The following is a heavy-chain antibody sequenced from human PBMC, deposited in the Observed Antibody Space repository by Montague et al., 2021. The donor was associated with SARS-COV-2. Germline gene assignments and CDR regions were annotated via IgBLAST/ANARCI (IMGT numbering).Heavy chain of an antibody. J-gene: IGHJ6*02. CDR3: TSGREGNYNVMDV. CDR2: TYYRSKWYN. D-gene: IGHD1-1*01. Sequence: CAISGDSVSSNSATWNWVRQSPSRGPEWLGRTYYRSKWYNDYAVSVRGRVTINPDTSKNQFSLQLNSVTPEDTAIYYCTSGREGNYNVMDVWGQGTTVTASS. CDR1: GDSVSSNSAT. V-gene: IGHV6-1*01.